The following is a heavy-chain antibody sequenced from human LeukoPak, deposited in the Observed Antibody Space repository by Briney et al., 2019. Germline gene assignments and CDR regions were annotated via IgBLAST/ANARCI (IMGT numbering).Heavy chain of an antibody. V-gene: IGHV3-21*01. CDR1: GFTFSSYS. CDR3: ASPLVVPAEAFDI. D-gene: IGHD2-2*01. CDR2: ISSSSSYI. J-gene: IGHJ3*02. Sequence: GGSLRLSCAASGFTFSSYSMNWVRQAPGKGLEWVSSISSSSSYIYYADSVKGRFTISRDNAKNSLYLQMNSPRAEDTAVYYCASPLVVPAEAFDIWGQGTMVTVSS.